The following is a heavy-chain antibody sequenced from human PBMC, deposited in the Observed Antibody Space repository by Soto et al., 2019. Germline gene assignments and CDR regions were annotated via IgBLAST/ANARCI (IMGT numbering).Heavy chain of an antibody. CDR2: INPNSGGT. V-gene: IGHV1-2*04. J-gene: IGHJ4*02. CDR3: ARAAGDYFDY. Sequence: ASVKVSCKASGYTFTGYYMHWVRQAPGQGLEWMGWINPNSGGTNYAQNFQGWVTMTRDTSISTAYMELSRLRSDGTAVYYCARAAGDYFDYWGQGTLVTVSS. D-gene: IGHD4-17*01. CDR1: GYTFTGYY.